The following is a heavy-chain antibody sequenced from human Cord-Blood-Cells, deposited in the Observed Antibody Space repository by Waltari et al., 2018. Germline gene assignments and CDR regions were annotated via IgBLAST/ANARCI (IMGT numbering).Heavy chain of an antibody. CDR3: VRGRGYDYDFWSGYYTRYYYYMDV. Sequence: QVQLQQWGAGLLKPSETLSLTCAVYGGSFSGYYWSWIRQPPGKGLEWIGEINHSGSTNYNPSLKSRVTISVDTSKNQFSLKLSSVTAADTAVYYCVRGRGYDYDFWSGYYTRYYYYMDVWGKGTTVTVSS. V-gene: IGHV4-34*01. J-gene: IGHJ6*03. CDR1: GGSFSGYY. CDR2: INHSGST. D-gene: IGHD3-3*01.